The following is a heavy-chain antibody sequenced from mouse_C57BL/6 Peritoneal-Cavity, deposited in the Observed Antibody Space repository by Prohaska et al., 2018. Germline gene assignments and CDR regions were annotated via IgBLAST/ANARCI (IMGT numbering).Heavy chain of an antibody. D-gene: IGHD2-1*01. Sequence: EVQLLETGGGLVQPGGSRGLSCEGSGFTFSGFWMSWVRQTPGKTQEWIGDINSDGSAXNYARSINDRLNSFRDNEKSTLYLQMSNVRSEDTATYFCMRYGNYWYFDVWGTWTTVTVSS. J-gene: IGHJ1*03. CDR1: GFTFSGFW. CDR3: MRYGNYWYFDV. CDR2: INSDGSAX. V-gene: IGHV11-2*01.